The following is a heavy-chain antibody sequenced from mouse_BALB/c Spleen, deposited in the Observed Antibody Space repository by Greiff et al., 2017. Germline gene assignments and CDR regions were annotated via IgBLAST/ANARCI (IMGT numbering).Heavy chain of an antibody. CDR1: GYTFTSYW. D-gene: IGHD1-1*01. CDR3: TRSICYYAISYGNYYAMDY. CDR2: IYPSDSYT. J-gene: IGHJ4*01. Sequence: QVQLQQSGAELVRPGASVKLSCKASGYTFTSYWINWVKQRPGQGLEWIGNIYPSDSYTNYNQKFKDKATLTVDKSSSTAYMQLSSPTSEDSAVSYCTRSICYYAISYGNYYAMDYWGQGTSVTVSS. V-gene: IGHV1-69*02.